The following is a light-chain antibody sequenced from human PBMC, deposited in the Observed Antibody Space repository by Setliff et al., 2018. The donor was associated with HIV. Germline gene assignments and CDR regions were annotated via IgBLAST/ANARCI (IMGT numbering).Light chain of an antibody. CDR1: QGIKSD. CDR2: DAS. CDR3: QQFTGYPLT. V-gene: IGKV1-13*02. J-gene: IGKJ4*01. Sequence: AIQLTQSPSSLSASVGDRVTITCRASQGIKSDLAWYRQKAGEAPNLVIYDASTRDNGVPSRFSGSGSGTDFTLTIGSLQPEDFATYYCQQFTGYPLTFGGGTKVDIK.